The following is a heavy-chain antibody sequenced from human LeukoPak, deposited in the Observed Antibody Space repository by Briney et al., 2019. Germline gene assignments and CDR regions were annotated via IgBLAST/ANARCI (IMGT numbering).Heavy chain of an antibody. J-gene: IGHJ4*02. CDR3: ASQGVEMATTLFDY. Sequence: GSLRLSCAASGFTFSSYGMSWVRQAPGKGLEWIGSIYYSGSTYYNPSLKSRVTISVDTSKNQFSLKLSSVTAADTAVYYCASQGVEMATTLFDYWGQGTLVTVSS. CDR2: IYYSGST. V-gene: IGHV4-39*01. CDR1: GFTFSSYG. D-gene: IGHD5-24*01.